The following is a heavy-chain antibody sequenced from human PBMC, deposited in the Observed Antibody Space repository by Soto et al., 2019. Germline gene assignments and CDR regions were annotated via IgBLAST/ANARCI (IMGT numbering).Heavy chain of an antibody. D-gene: IGHD1-26*01. CDR1: GYTFTSHG. J-gene: IGHJ3*02. CDR2: ISVYNGNT. Sequence: GASVQGSCKGSGYTFTSHGLTWVRQAPGQGLEWLGWISVYNGNTNYAQNLQGRVTMTTDTSTSTAYMELRGLRSADTGVYYCGRQAQFSGTVSAGGETRDIW. CDR3: GRQAQFSGTVSAGGETRDI. V-gene: IGHV1-18*01.